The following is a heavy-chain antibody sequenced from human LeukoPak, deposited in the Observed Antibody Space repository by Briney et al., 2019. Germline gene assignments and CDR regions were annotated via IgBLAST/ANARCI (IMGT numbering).Heavy chain of an antibody. CDR3: TRSGGWWSLDY. V-gene: IGHV4-4*02. J-gene: IGHJ4*02. CDR2: ISHGGST. CDR1: GDSISSRNW. D-gene: IGHD2-8*02. Sequence: SETLSLTCAVSGDSISSRNWWSWVRQPPGKGLDWIGEISHGGSTKYNPSLKNRVTISKDNFKNEFSLRLNSVTAADTAVYFCTRSGGWWSLDYWGQGALVTVSS.